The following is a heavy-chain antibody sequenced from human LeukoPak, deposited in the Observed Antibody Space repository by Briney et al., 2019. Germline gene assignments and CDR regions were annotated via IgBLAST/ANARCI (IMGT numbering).Heavy chain of an antibody. D-gene: IGHD3-3*01. Sequence: SETLSLTCTVSDYSISSGYYWGWIRQPPGKGLEWIGYIYYSGSTNYNPSLKSRVTISVDTSKNQFSLKLSSVTAADTAVYYCATAWSLPDAFDIWGQGTMVTVSS. V-gene: IGHV4-61*01. J-gene: IGHJ3*02. CDR2: IYYSGST. CDR3: ATAWSLPDAFDI. CDR1: DYSISSGYY.